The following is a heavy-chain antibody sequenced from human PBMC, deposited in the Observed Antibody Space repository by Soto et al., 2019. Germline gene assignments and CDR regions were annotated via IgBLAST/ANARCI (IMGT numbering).Heavy chain of an antibody. D-gene: IGHD2-2*01. V-gene: IGHV3-21*01. CDR1: GFPFRSSS. Sequence: EVQLVESGGDLVKPGGSLRLSCAASGFPFRSSSLNWVRQAPGKGLEWVSSISSSSSYIYYADSVKGRFTISRDNAKNSLYLQTNCLSADDTAVYYCARDLREASAIWGQGTLVTVSS. J-gene: IGHJ4*02. CDR3: ARDLREASAI. CDR2: ISSSSSYI.